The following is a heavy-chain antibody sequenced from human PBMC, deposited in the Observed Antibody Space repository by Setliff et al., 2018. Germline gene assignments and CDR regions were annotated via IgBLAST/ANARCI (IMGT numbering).Heavy chain of an antibody. CDR1: GDFISSGSYY. D-gene: IGHD2-2*03. Sequence: PSETLSLTCSLSGDFISSGSYYWSWIRQTAGNGLEWIGHASSRGNTNYNPSLKSRVTISIDTSSKHFSLILTSVTAADTAVYYCARDPGYPSGVAGGFDTWGQGTTVTVSS. J-gene: IGHJ3*02. CDR3: ARDPGYPSGVAGGFDT. V-gene: IGHV4-61*09. CDR2: ASSRGNT.